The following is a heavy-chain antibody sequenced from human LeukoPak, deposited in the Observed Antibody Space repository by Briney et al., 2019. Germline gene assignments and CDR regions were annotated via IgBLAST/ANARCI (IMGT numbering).Heavy chain of an antibody. CDR2: LRYDGTNK. V-gene: IGHV3-30*02. CDR1: GFTFSSYV. Sequence: GGSLRLSCAASGFTFSSYVMHWVRQAPGKGLEWVAFLRYDGTNKYYADAVKGRFTISRDNSKNTLYLQMNSLRDEDTALYYCAIHGGGTIRIEAFDVWGQGTMVTISS. J-gene: IGHJ3*01. D-gene: IGHD3-3*01. CDR3: AIHGGGTIRIEAFDV.